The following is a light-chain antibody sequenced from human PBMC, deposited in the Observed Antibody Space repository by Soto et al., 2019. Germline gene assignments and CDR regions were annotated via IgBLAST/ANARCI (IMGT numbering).Light chain of an antibody. CDR2: AAS. J-gene: IGKJ1*01. CDR1: QSISSY. CDR3: QQSYTTPQT. V-gene: IGKV1-39*01. Sequence: IQMTQSPSSLSASVGDRVIITCRAGQSISSYLNWYQQKPGRAPKLLIYAASSLQSGVPSRFSGSGSGTDFTLTISSLQPEDFATYYCQQSYTTPQTFGQGTKVDIK.